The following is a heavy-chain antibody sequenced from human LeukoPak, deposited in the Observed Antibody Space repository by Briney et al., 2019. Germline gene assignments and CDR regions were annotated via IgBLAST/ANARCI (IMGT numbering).Heavy chain of an antibody. V-gene: IGHV4-34*01. Sequence: SETLSLTCSVYGGSFSGYYWSWIRQPPGKGLEWIGYIYHSGSTYYNPSLKSRVTISVDRSKNQFSLKLSSVTAADTAVYYCARENSGSYYHYFDYWGQGTLVTASS. D-gene: IGHD1-26*01. J-gene: IGHJ4*02. CDR1: GGSFSGYY. CDR2: IYHSGST. CDR3: ARENSGSYYHYFDY.